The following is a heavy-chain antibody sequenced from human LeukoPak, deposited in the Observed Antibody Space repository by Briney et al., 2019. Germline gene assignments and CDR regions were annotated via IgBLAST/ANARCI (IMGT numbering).Heavy chain of an antibody. J-gene: IGHJ4*03. V-gene: IGHV4-34*01. CDR1: GGSFSDYY. CDR3: ARGPTISETGYLDY. Sequence: SETLSLTCAVSGGSFSDYYWSWIRQSPGKGLQWIAEVNHRGDTNYNPSVKGRVTISVDTSKNQFSLKVTSLTAADTAVYYCARGPTISETGYLDYWGQGTLVTVSS. CDR2: VNHRGDT. D-gene: IGHD1-1*01.